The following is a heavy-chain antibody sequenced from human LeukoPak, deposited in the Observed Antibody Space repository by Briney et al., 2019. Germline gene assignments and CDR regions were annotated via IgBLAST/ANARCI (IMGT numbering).Heavy chain of an antibody. Sequence: SETLSLTCAVSGGSINSYYWSWIRQPPGKGLEWIGYIYYSGNTNYNPSLKSRVSISIDTSKNQLSLQLSSVTAADTAVYYCARDRDSSGLRDFDLWGRGTLVTVSA. V-gene: IGHV4-59*01. CDR3: ARDRDSSGLRDFDL. CDR1: GGSINSYY. CDR2: IYYSGNT. D-gene: IGHD3-22*01. J-gene: IGHJ2*01.